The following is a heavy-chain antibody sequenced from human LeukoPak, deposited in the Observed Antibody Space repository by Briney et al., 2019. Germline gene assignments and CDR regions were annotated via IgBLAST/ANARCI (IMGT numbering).Heavy chain of an antibody. V-gene: IGHV3-48*02. Sequence: GGSLRLSCAASGFTFSSYSMNWVRQAPGKRLEWVSYISSSSSTIYYADSVKGRFTISRDNAKNSLYLQMNSLRDEDTAVYYCASSGRYDFWSGYYGGNYGMDVWGQGTTVTVSS. J-gene: IGHJ6*02. D-gene: IGHD3-3*01. CDR3: ASSGRYDFWSGYYGGNYGMDV. CDR1: GFTFSSYS. CDR2: ISSSSSTI.